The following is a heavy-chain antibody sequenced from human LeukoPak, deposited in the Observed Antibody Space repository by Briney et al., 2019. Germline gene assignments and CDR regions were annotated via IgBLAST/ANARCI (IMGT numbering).Heavy chain of an antibody. Sequence: SETLSLTCAVYGGSFSGYYWSWIRQPPGKGLEWIGEINHSGSTNYNPSLKSRVTISVDTSKNQFSLKLSSVTAADTAVYYCARDNTIVGATLDYWGQGTLVTVSS. D-gene: IGHD1-26*01. V-gene: IGHV4-34*01. CDR1: GGSFSGYY. CDR2: INHSGST. CDR3: ARDNTIVGATLDY. J-gene: IGHJ4*02.